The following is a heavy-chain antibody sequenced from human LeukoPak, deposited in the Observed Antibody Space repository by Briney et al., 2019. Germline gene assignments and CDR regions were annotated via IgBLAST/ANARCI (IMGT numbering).Heavy chain of an antibody. J-gene: IGHJ4*02. Sequence: SETLSLTCAVYGGSFSGYYWSWIRQPPGKGLEWIGEINHSGRTNYNPSLKSRVTISVDTSKNQFSLKLSSVTAADTAVYYCARGSIPAGEGYDSSGYYYSFDYWGQGTLVTVSS. CDR1: GGSFSGYY. CDR2: INHSGRT. CDR3: ARGSIPAGEGYDSSGYYYSFDY. D-gene: IGHD3-22*01. V-gene: IGHV4-34*01.